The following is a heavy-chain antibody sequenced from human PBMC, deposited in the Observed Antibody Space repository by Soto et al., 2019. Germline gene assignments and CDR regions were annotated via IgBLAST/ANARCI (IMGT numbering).Heavy chain of an antibody. CDR3: ARALVQLWPPGYYGMDV. CDR1: GGTFSSYA. D-gene: IGHD5-18*01. J-gene: IGHJ6*02. CDR2: IIPIFGTA. V-gene: IGHV1-69*13. Sequence: GASVKVSCKASGGTFSSYAISWVRQAPGQGLEWMGGIIPIFGTANYAQKFQGRVTITADESTSTAYMELSSLRSEDTAVYYCARALVQLWPPGYYGMDVWGQGTTVTV.